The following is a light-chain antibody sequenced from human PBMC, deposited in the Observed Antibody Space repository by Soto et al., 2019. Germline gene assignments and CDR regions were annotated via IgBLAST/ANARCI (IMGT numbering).Light chain of an antibody. J-gene: IGLJ3*02. CDR3: AAWDDSLYGVV. CDR2: SNS. Sequence: QSVLTQPPSASGTPGQSVTVSCSGSSSNIGRNIVNWFQQLPGMAPKLLIYSNSQRPSGVPDRFSGSKSGTSASLAISGLQSEDEADYYCAAWDDSLYGVVLGGGTKLTVL. CDR1: SSNIGRNI. V-gene: IGLV1-44*01.